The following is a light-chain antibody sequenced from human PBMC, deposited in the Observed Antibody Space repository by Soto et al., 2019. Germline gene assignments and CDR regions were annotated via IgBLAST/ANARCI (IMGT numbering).Light chain of an antibody. CDR3: QSYDSSLSGWV. V-gene: IGLV1-40*01. CDR2: GNS. J-gene: IGLJ3*02. CDR1: SSNIGAGYD. Sequence: QSVLTQPPSVSGAPGQRVTISGTGSSSNIGAGYDVHWYQQLPGTAPKLPIYGNSNRPSGVPDRFSGSKSGTSASLAITGLQAEDEADYYCQSYDSSLSGWVFGGGTQLTVL.